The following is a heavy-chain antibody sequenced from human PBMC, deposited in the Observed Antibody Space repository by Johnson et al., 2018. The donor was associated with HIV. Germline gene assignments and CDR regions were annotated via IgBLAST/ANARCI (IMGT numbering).Heavy chain of an antibody. D-gene: IGHD3-22*01. CDR1: GFTFDEYD. J-gene: IGHJ3*01. V-gene: IGHV3-20*04. Sequence: VQLVESGGGVARPGGSLRLSCEASGFTFDEYDMSWVRQAPGKGLEWVSGINWNGATPGSADSVKGRFTISRDNAKNSLFLQMNSLTVEDTALYYCARGVAMLVFWGQGTMVTVSS. CDR3: ARGVAMLVF. CDR2: INWNGATP.